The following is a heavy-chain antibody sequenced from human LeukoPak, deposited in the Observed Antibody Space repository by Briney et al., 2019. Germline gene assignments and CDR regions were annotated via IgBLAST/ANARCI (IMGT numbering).Heavy chain of an antibody. D-gene: IGHD2-21*02. CDR1: GFTFSSYS. V-gene: IGHV3-21*01. CDR3: ARVVISRYCGGDCSVPREYYFDY. CDR2: ISSSSSYI. Sequence: GGSLRLSCAASGFTFSSYSMNWVRQAPGKGLEWVSSISSSSSYIYYADSVKGRFTISRDNAKNSLYLQMNSLRAEDTAVYYCARVVISRYCGGDCSVPREYYFDYWGQGTLVTVSS. J-gene: IGHJ4*02.